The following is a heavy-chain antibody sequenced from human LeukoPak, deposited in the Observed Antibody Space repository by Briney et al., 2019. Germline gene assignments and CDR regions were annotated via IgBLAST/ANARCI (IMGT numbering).Heavy chain of an antibody. CDR3: ARGTDAYKLGNI. J-gene: IGHJ4*02. V-gene: IGHV4-34*01. Sequence: SETLSLTCGVYGGSFSDHYWTWIRHSPGKGLEWIGESSYNEGTHSNPSLKSRVTMSLDTSKNQFYLNLNSVTAADTAAYYCARGTDAYKLGNIWGQGTLVTVSP. D-gene: IGHD5-24*01. CDR1: GGSFSDHY. CDR2: SSYNEGT.